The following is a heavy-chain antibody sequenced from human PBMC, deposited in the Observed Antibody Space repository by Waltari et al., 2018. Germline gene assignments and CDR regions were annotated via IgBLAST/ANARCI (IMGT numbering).Heavy chain of an antibody. CDR2: IIPIFGTA. Sequence: QVQLVQSGAEVKKPGSSVKVYCKASGGTFSSYAISWVRQAPGQGLEWMGRIIPIFGTANHAQKFQGRVTITTDEPTSTACMELSSLRSEDTAVYYCASLRNYDFRNNGMDVWGQGTTVTVAS. D-gene: IGHD3-3*01. J-gene: IGHJ6*02. CDR1: GGTFSSYA. CDR3: ASLRNYDFRNNGMDV. V-gene: IGHV1-69*05.